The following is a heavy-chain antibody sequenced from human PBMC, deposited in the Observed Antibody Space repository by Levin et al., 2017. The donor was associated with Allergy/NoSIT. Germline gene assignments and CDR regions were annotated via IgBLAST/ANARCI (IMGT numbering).Heavy chain of an antibody. CDR1: GGSISSGGYY. J-gene: IGHJ3*02. Sequence: SQTLSLTCTVSGGSISSGGYYWSWIRQHPGKGLEWIGYIYYSGSTYYNPSLKSRVTISVDTSKNQFSLKLSSVTAADTAVYYCARSYSGYVNDAFDSWGQGTMVTVSS. D-gene: IGHD5-12*01. CDR3: ARSYSGYVNDAFDS. CDR2: IYYSGST. V-gene: IGHV4-31*03.